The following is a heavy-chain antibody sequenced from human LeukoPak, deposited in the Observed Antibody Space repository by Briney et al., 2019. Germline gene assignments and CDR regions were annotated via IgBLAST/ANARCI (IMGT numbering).Heavy chain of an antibody. Sequence: SETLSLTCTVSGGSISSYYWSWIRQPAGKGLEWIGRIYTSGSTNYNPSLKSRVTMSVDTSKNQFSLKLSSVTAADTAVYYCARDGLVVVPAATSNWFDPWGQGTLVTVSS. D-gene: IGHD2-2*01. CDR1: GGSISSYY. J-gene: IGHJ5*02. CDR2: IYTSGST. V-gene: IGHV4-4*07. CDR3: ARDGLVVVPAATSNWFDP.